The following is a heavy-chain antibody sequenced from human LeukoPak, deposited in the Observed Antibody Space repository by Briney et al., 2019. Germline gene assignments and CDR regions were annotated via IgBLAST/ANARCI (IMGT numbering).Heavy chain of an antibody. D-gene: IGHD1/OR15-1a*01. CDR3: AREFRTTTWSFDAFDL. CDR1: GYTFTGYY. J-gene: IGHJ3*01. Sequence: ASVKVSCKASGYTFTGYYMHWVRQAPGHGLEWVAWINPTSGGTNYAQNFQDRVTMTRDTSISTAYMELSRLSSDDTAVYYCAREFRTTTWSFDAFDLWGQGTMVTVST. V-gene: IGHV1-2*02. CDR2: INPTSGGT.